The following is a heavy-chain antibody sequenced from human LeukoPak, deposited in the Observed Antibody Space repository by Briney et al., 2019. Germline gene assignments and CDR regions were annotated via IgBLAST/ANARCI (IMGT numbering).Heavy chain of an antibody. V-gene: IGHV3-23*01. D-gene: IGHD2-8*01. CDR2: ISGSGGST. Sequence: PGGSLRLSCASSGFTFSSYAMSWVRQAPGNGLDWVSAISGSGGSTYYADSVKGRFTISRDNSKNTLYLQMNSLRAEDTAVYYCAKDSRSNGGRLFGRATLYYFDYWGKGTLVTVSS. CDR3: AKDSRSNGGRLFGRATLYYFDY. CDR1: GFTFSSYA. J-gene: IGHJ4*02.